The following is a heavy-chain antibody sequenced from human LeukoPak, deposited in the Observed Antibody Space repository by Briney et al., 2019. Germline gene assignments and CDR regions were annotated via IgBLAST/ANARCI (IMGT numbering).Heavy chain of an antibody. V-gene: IGHV3-21*01. CDR1: GFTFSSYS. D-gene: IGHD4-17*01. J-gene: IGHJ4*02. CDR2: ISSSSYI. Sequence: PGGSLRLSCAASGFTFSSYSMTWVRQAPGKGLEWVSSISSSSYIYYADSVKGRFTISRDNAKNSLYLQMNSLRAEDTAVYYCARDVFGGDYGDYVDYWGQGTLVTVSS. CDR3: ARDVFGGDYGDYVDY.